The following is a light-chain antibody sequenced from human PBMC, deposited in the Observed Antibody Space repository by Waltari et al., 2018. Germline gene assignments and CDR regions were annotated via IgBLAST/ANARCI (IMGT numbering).Light chain of an antibody. CDR2: GAS. V-gene: IGKV3-15*01. CDR1: QNVSRN. CDR3: QQYNTLPRT. J-gene: IGKJ1*01. Sequence: EIVMTQSPSPLSGSPGDIAPLSCRASQNVSRNLAWYQQKPRQAPKLLIYGASTRATGIPARFSGSGSGTEFTLSISSMQSEDFAVYYCQQYNTLPRTFGQGTKVEIK.